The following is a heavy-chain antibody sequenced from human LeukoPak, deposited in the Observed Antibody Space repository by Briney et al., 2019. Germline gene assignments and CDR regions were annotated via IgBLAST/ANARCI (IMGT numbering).Heavy chain of an antibody. V-gene: IGHV3-74*01. CDR2: INSDGSST. CDR1: GFTFSSYW. CDR3: ARATYDYVWGSYRYDFDFDY. J-gene: IGHJ4*02. D-gene: IGHD3-16*02. Sequence: PGGSLRLSCAASGFTFSSYWMHWVRQAPGQGLVWVSRINSDGSSTSYADSVKGRFTISRDNAKNTLYLQMNSLRAEDTAVYYCARATYDYVWGSYRYDFDFDYWGQGTLVTVSS.